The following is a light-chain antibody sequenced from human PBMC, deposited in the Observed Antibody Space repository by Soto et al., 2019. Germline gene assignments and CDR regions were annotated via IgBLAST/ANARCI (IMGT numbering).Light chain of an antibody. CDR3: MQGTHWPRA. V-gene: IGKV2-30*01. Sequence: VMTQSPLSLYVTTGQPASIACKSGNSLVYSDGNIYLSWFQQRPGQSPRRLIYKVSNRDSGVPDRFSGSGSGTDFTLKISRVEAEDVGVYYCMQGTHWPRAFGQGTNVDIK. CDR1: NSLVYSDGNIY. CDR2: KVS. J-gene: IGKJ1*01.